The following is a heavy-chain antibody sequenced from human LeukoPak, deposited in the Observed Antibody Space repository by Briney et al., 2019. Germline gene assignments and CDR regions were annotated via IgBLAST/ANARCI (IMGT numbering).Heavy chain of an antibody. CDR2: IYHSGST. J-gene: IGHJ4*02. CDR1: GYSISSGYD. D-gene: IGHD1-26*01. Sequence: PSETLSLTCTVSGYSISSGYDWGWIRQPPGKGLEWIGSIYHSGSTYYNPSLKSRVTISVDTSKNQFSLKLSSVAAADTAVYYCARESLVGAADYWGQGTLVTVSS. CDR3: ARESLVGAADY. V-gene: IGHV4-38-2*02.